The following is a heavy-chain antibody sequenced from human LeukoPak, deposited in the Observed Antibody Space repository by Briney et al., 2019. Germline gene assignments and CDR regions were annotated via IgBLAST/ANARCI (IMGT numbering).Heavy chain of an antibody. V-gene: IGHV3-7*04. D-gene: IGHD2-2*01. CDR3: AREVREVPH. J-gene: IGHJ4*02. CDR1: GFTFSSYW. Sequence: PGGSLRLSCAASGFTFSSYWMSWVRQAPGKGLEWVAKIKQYGTEKYYVDSVKGRFTISRDNAKNSLYLQMNSLRAEDTAVYYCAREVREVPHWGQGTLVTVSS. CDR2: IKQYGTEK.